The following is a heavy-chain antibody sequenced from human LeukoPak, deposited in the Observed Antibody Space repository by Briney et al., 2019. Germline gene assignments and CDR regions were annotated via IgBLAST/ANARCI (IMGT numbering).Heavy chain of an antibody. Sequence: SETLSLTCAVYGGSFSGYYWSWIRQPPGKGLEWIGEINHSGSTNYNPPLKSRVTISVDTSKNQFSLKLSSVTAADTAVYYCARGQFQRDFWGQGSLVTVSS. CDR1: GGSFSGYY. CDR3: ARGQFQRDF. CDR2: INHSGST. J-gene: IGHJ4*02. V-gene: IGHV4-34*01.